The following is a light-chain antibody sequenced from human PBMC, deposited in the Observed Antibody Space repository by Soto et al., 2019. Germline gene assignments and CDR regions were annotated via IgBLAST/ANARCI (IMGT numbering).Light chain of an antibody. J-gene: IGLJ2*01. Sequence: QLVLTQPPSASGTPGQRVTISCSGSTSNIGSNTVNWYQQLPGTAPKLLIYSDSQRPSGVPDRFSGSKSGTSASLAISGLQSEDESDYYCAVWDDSLNGSVFGGGTKVTVL. CDR3: AVWDDSLNGSV. CDR1: TSNIGSNT. CDR2: SDS. V-gene: IGLV1-44*01.